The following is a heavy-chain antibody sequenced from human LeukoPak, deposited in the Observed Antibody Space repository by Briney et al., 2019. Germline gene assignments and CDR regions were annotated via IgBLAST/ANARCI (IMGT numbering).Heavy chain of an antibody. CDR3: AKGHLGIVVVPAGTGFDP. V-gene: IGHV3-23*01. J-gene: IGHJ5*02. CDR1: GLTFRSYA. D-gene: IGHD2-2*03. Sequence: GGSLRLSCLASGLTFRSYAMIWVRQAPGKGLEWVSGISGDGGRTYYGDSVKGRFTISRDNSKNTLYLEMNSLRGDDTAIYYCAKGHLGIVVVPAGTGFDPWGQGTLVTVSS. CDR2: ISGDGGRT.